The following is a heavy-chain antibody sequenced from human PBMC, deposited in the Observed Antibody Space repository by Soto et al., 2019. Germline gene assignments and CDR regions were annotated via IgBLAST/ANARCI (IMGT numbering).Heavy chain of an antibody. J-gene: IGHJ4*02. CDR3: ARISGVRSSSSGGLIWFDY. D-gene: IGHD6-6*01. CDR2: IYPGDSDT. CDR1: GYSFTSYW. Sequence: GESLKISCKGSGYSFTSYWIGWVRQMPGKGLEWMGIIYPGDSDTRYSPSFQGQVTISADKSISTAYLQWSSLKASDTAMYYCARISGVRSSSSGGLIWFDYWGQGTLVTVSS. V-gene: IGHV5-51*01.